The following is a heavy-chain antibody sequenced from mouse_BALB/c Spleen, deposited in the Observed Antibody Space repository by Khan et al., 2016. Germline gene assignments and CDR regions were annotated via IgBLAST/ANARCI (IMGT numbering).Heavy chain of an antibody. J-gene: IGHJ4*01. Sequence: VQLQESGAELVRPGTSVKVSCKASGYAFTNYLIEWVKQRPGQGLAWIGVINPGSGGTNYNEKFKGKATLTADKSSSTAYMQLSSLTSDDSAVYFCARYDGYYYAMDYWGQGTSVTVSS. V-gene: IGHV1-54*01. CDR3: ARYDGYYYAMDY. D-gene: IGHD2-3*01. CDR1: GYAFTNYL. CDR2: INPGSGGT.